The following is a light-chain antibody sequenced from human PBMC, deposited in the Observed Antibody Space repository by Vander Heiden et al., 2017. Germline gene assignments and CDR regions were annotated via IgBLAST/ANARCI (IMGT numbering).Light chain of an antibody. CDR3: QQYDL. V-gene: IGKV1-33*01. CDR1: QDISNY. J-gene: IGKJ3*01. CDR2: DAS. Sequence: DIQMTQSPSSLSASVGDRVTITCQASQDISNYLNWYQQKPGKAPKLLIYDASNLETGVQSRFSGSGSGTDFTCTISSLQPEDIETYYCQQYDLFGHGTKVDIK.